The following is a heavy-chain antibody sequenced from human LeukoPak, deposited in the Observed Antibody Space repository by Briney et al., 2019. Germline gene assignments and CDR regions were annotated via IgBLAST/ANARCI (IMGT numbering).Heavy chain of an antibody. V-gene: IGHV4-39*01. Sequence: SETLSLTCTVSGGSISSRSYYWGWIRQPPGKVLAWIGTIYYSGSTYYNPSLKSRVTISVDTSKNQFSLKLSSVTAADTAVYYCARCSGGSCYYGLDVWGQGTTVTVSS. CDR1: GGSISSRSYY. J-gene: IGHJ6*02. CDR2: IYYSGST. CDR3: ARCSGGSCYYGLDV. D-gene: IGHD2-15*01.